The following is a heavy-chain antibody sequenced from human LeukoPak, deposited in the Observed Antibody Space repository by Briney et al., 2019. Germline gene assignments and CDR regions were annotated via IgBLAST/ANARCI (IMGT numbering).Heavy chain of an antibody. V-gene: IGHV3-23*01. D-gene: IGHD6-25*01. J-gene: IGHJ4*02. CDR2: ISGGGGPT. Sequence: GGSLRLSCAVSGFTVTSNFMSWVRQAPGKGLEWVSAISGGGGPTYYADSVKGRFTISRDNSKNTLYLQMNSLRAEDAAVYFCAKNSGYSWQYFFDYWGQGTLVTVSS. CDR3: AKNSGYSWQYFFDY. CDR1: GFTVTSNF.